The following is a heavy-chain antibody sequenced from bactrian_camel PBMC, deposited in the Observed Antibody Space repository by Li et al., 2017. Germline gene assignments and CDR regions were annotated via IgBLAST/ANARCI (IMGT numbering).Heavy chain of an antibody. J-gene: IGHJ4*01. CDR1: GVTFNRYC. V-gene: IGHV3S55*01. D-gene: IGHD8*01. Sequence: HVQLVEPGGGSVQSGGSLRLSCATSGVTFNRYCLGWFRQAPGKEREGVAAIDRDGNLNYADSVKGRFTISRNAANKTLYLQMNTLKPEDAAMYYCAAEHTPLTRTMQLEERYYNFWGRGTQVTVS. CDR2: IDRDGNL. CDR3: AAEHTPLTRTMQLEERYYNF.